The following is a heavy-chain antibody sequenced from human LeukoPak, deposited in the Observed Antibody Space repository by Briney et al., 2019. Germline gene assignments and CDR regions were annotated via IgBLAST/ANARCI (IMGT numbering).Heavy chain of an antibody. D-gene: IGHD5/OR15-5a*01. CDR1: GGSISSYY. CDR2: IYYSGST. V-gene: IGHV4-59*12. J-gene: IGHJ4*02. CDR3: AREGMSKVSMDY. Sequence: PSETLSLTCTVSGGSISSYYWSWIRQPPGKGLEWIGYIYYSGSTDYNPSLKSRVTISVDTSKNQFSLKLSSVTAADTAVYYCAREGMSKVSMDYWGQGILVTVSS.